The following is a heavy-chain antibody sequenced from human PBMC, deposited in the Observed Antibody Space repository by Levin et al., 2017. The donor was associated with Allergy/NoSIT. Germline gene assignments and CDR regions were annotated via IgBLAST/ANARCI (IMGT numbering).Heavy chain of an antibody. Sequence: GGSLRLSCEASGFIFSRHDMNWVRQAPGKGLEWVASITSSSSDIYYGDSVKGRFTISRDNAKKSLYLQMNSLRAEDTAVYYCARREMPHAFDIWGQGTMVNVSS. CDR2: ITSSSSDI. V-gene: IGHV3-21*01. D-gene: IGHD5-24*01. J-gene: IGHJ3*02. CDR3: ARREMPHAFDI. CDR1: GFIFSRHD.